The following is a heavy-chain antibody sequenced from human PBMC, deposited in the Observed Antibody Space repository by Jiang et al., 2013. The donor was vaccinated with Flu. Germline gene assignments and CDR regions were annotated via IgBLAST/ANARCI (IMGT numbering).Heavy chain of an antibody. Sequence: VSGGSISSSSYYWGWTRQPPGKGLEWIGSIYYSGSTYYNPSLKSRVTISVDTSKNQFSLKLSSVTATDTAVYYCARRGRTVAGDAFDIWGQGTMVTISS. CDR2: IYYSGST. V-gene: IGHV4-39*01. J-gene: IGHJ3*02. D-gene: IGHD6-19*01. CDR1: GGSISSSSYY. CDR3: ARRGRTVAGDAFDI.